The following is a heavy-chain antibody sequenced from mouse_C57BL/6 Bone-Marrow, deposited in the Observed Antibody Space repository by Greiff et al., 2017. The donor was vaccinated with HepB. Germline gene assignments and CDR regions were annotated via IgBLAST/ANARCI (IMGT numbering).Heavy chain of an antibody. CDR2: IDPSDSYT. Sequence: VQLQQPGAELVMPGASVKLSCKASGYTFTSYWMHWVKQRPGQGLEWIGEIDPSDSYTNYNQKFKGKSTLTVDKSSSTAYMQLSSLTSEDSAVYYCARYHYSNYPYYAMDYWGQGTSVTVSS. CDR3: ARYHYSNYPYYAMDY. CDR1: GYTFTSYW. V-gene: IGHV1-69*01. D-gene: IGHD2-5*01. J-gene: IGHJ4*01.